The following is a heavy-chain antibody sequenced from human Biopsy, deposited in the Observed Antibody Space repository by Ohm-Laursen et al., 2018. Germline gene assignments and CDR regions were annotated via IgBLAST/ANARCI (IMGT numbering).Heavy chain of an antibody. CDR1: GFTVCSNY. Sequence: SLRLSCAASGFTVCSNYMNWVRQAPGKGLEWVSIIYSGGNTYYADSVKGRFTISRDNSKNTVYLQMNSLRAEDTAVYYCARDPRDGRTGKSTKDALDIWGQGTMVTVSS. CDR2: IYSGGNT. V-gene: IGHV3-53*01. J-gene: IGHJ3*02. D-gene: IGHD1-1*01. CDR3: ARDPRDGRTGKSTKDALDI.